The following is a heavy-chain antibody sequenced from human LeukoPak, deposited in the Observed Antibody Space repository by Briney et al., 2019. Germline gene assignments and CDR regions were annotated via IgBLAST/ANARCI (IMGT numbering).Heavy chain of an antibody. D-gene: IGHD6-13*01. CDR3: AREGYSSSWYHSLDYYYGMDV. Sequence: ASVKVSCKASGYTFTSYYMHWVRQAPGQGLEWMGIINPSGGSTSYAQKFQGRVTMTRDTSMSTVYMELSSLRSEDTAVYYCAREGYSSSWYHSLDYYYGMDVWGQGTTVTVS. CDR2: INPSGGST. J-gene: IGHJ6*02. V-gene: IGHV1-46*01. CDR1: GYTFTSYY.